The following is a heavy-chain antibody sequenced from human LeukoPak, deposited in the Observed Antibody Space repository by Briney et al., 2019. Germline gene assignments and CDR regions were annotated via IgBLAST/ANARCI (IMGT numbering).Heavy chain of an antibody. V-gene: IGHV3-66*02. CDR1: GFTVSSNY. CDR3: AKDPPGGAAGTRGFDY. J-gene: IGHJ4*02. CDR2: IYSGGST. Sequence: PGGSLRLSFAASGFTVSSNYMSWVRQAPGKGLEWVSVIYSGGSTDYADSVKGRFTISRDNSKNTLYLQMNSLRAEDTAVYYCAKDPPGGAAGTRGFDYWGQGTLVTVSS. D-gene: IGHD6-13*01.